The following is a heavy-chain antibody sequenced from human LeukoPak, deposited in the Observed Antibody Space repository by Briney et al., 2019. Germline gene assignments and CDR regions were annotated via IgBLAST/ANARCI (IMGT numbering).Heavy chain of an antibody. V-gene: IGHV1-69*10. Sequence: SVKVSCKASGGTFSSYAITWVRQAPGQGLEWMGGIIPILGIATYAQNFQGRVTITADKSTSTAYMELSSLRSEDTAVYYCARDLVVSCSSTSCSVAPSDFWGQGTLVTVSS. CDR1: GGTFSSYA. CDR2: IIPILGIA. D-gene: IGHD2-2*01. CDR3: ARDLVVSCSSTSCSVAPSDF. J-gene: IGHJ4*02.